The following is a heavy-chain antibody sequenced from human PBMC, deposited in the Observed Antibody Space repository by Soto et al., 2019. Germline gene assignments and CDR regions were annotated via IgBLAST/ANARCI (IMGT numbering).Heavy chain of an antibody. Sequence: GASVKVSCKASGDTFSSYAISWVRQVPGQGLGWMGGILPILGTANYAQKFRGRVTITADESSRTAYIVVSSLRSEDTAVYYCARDDYLSSGPDDYFHGMDVWGQGTTVTVSS. V-gene: IGHV1-69*13. CDR1: GDTFSSYA. CDR3: ARDDYLSSGPDDYFHGMDV. J-gene: IGHJ6*02. CDR2: ILPILGTA. D-gene: IGHD3-22*01.